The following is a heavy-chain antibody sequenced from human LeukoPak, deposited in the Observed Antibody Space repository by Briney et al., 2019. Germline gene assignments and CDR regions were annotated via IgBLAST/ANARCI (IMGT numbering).Heavy chain of an antibody. CDR3: ARDLYDYVWGSYLDY. V-gene: IGHV3-21*01. CDR2: ISSSSSYI. J-gene: IGHJ4*02. Sequence: GGSLRLSCAASGFTFSSYAMHWVRQAPGKGLEWVSSISSSSSYIYYADSVKGRFTISRDNAKNSLYLQMNSLRAEDTAVYYCARDLYDYVWGSYLDYWGQGTLVTVSS. D-gene: IGHD3-16*02. CDR1: GFTFSSYA.